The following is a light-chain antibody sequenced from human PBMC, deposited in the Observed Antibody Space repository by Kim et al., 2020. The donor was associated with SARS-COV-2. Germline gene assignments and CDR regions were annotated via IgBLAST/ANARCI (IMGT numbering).Light chain of an antibody. Sequence: PGRTARITSGGNNIGCKSVHWYQQRPGQAPVMVIYYDSYRPSGIPERFSGDNSGNTATLTISRVEAGDEADYYWQVWDSSSDPPYVFGTGTKVTVL. CDR1: NIGCKS. CDR3: QVWDSSSDPPYV. J-gene: IGLJ1*01. CDR2: YDS. V-gene: IGLV3-21*04.